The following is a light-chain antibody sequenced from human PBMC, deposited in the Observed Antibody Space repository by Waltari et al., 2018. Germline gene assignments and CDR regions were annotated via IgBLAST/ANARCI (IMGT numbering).Light chain of an antibody. J-gene: IGKJ2*01. CDR3: QQYHDYSA. Sequence: DTQMTQSPSTLSASVGDRVTITCRASQSILTWLAWYQQKPGKAPRLLIYKAFNLESGVPGRVSGSASGTEVNLTISSLQPDDSATYYCQQYHDYSAFGQGTKLEIK. CDR2: KAF. V-gene: IGKV1-5*03. CDR1: QSILTW.